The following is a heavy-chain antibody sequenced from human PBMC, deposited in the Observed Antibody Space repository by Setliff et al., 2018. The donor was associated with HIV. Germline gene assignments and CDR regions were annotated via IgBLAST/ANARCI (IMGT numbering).Heavy chain of an antibody. CDR3: ARGNNDLESFDY. J-gene: IGHJ4*02. CDR1: GLSMSYNY. V-gene: IGHV4-59*08. CDR2: VHYSGST. Sequence: SETLSLTCTVSGLSMSYNYWTWIRQSPGKGLEWIGYVHYSGSTRYNPSLKSRVRMSVDTSKNQFSLKLTSVTASDTAVYYCARGNNDLESFDYWGQGALVTV. D-gene: IGHD3-3*01.